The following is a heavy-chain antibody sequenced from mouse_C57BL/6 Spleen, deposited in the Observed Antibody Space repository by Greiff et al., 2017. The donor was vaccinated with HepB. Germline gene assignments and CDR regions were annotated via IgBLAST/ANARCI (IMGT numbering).Heavy chain of an antibody. CDR1: GYTFTSYW. J-gene: IGHJ2*01. CDR2: IDPSDSYT. CDR3: ARQTRWSLYYVDC. D-gene: IGHD1-1*02. Sequence: VQLQQPGAELVMPGASVKLSCKASGYTFTSYWMHWVKQRPGQGLEWIGEIDPSDSYTNYNQKFKGKSTLTVDKSSSTAYMQLSSLTSEDSAVYDCARQTRWSLYYVDCWGQGTTLTVSS. V-gene: IGHV1-69*01.